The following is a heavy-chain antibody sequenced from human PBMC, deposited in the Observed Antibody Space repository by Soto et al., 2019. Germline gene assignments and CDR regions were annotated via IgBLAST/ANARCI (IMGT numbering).Heavy chain of an antibody. Sequence: PSQTLSLTCDISGDSVSSNSAAWNWIRQSPSRGLEWLGRTYYRSKWYNDYAVSVKSRISINPDTSKNQFSLQLNSVTPEDTAVYYCARVGLAFGSGYYYGMDVWGQGTTVTVSS. CDR3: ARVGLAFGSGYYYGMDV. V-gene: IGHV6-1*01. CDR2: TYYRSKWYN. D-gene: IGHD5-12*01. CDR1: GDSVSSNSAA. J-gene: IGHJ6*02.